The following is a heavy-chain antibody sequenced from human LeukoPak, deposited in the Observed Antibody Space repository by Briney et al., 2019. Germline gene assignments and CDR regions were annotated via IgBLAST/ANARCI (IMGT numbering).Heavy chain of an antibody. Sequence: GGSLRLSCAASGFTFRNYGMSWVRQAPGKGLEWVSGISGRGGRTYYADSVKGRFTISRDNSKNTLYLQMNSLRAEDTAVYYCAKRGAEVGTTVAPGDYWGQGTLLTISS. CDR2: ISGRGGRT. V-gene: IGHV3-23*01. J-gene: IGHJ4*02. CDR3: AKRGAEVGTTVAPGDY. CDR1: GFTFRNYG. D-gene: IGHD1-26*01.